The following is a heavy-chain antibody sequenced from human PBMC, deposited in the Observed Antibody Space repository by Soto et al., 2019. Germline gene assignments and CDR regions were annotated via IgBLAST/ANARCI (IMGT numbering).Heavy chain of an antibody. CDR1: GFSVNDNY. CDR2: IYSGGNT. V-gene: IGHV3-66*01. Sequence: EVQLEESGGGLVQPGGSLRLSCAVSGFSVNDNYLSWVRQAPGKGLEWVSVIYSGGNTDYADSVRGRFTVSRDTSKNTFYLQMNRVRAEDGVVYYWRRDSIYYGAGGGVLDYGGKGPLVPVSS. J-gene: IGHJ4*02. CDR3: RRDSIYYGAGGGVLDY. D-gene: IGHD3-10*01.